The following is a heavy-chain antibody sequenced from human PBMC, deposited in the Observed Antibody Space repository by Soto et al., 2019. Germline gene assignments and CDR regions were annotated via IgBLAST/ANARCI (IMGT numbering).Heavy chain of an antibody. CDR2: INPNSGGT. D-gene: IGHD3-3*01. Sequence: ASVKVSCKASGYTFTGYYMHWVRQAPGQGLEWMGWINPNSGGTNYAQKFQGRVTMTRDTSISTAYMELSRLRSDDTAVYYCARDAGLYYDFWSGYSSHYYGMDVWGQGTTVTVSS. CDR3: ARDAGLYYDFWSGYSSHYYGMDV. CDR1: GYTFTGYY. V-gene: IGHV1-2*02. J-gene: IGHJ6*02.